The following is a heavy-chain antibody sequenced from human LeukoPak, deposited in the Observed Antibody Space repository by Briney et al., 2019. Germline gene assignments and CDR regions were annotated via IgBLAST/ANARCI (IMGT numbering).Heavy chain of an antibody. J-gene: IGHJ3*02. CDR2: TFGGGST. CDR3: ASGLTTTFDASEI. Sequence: GGSLRLSCAASGFIVSYKYMTWVRQAPGKGLEWVSVTFGGGSTYYADSVKGRFTISRDSSKNTLNLQMNGLRVEDTAVYYCASGLTTTFDASEIWGQGTLVTVSS. D-gene: IGHD1-14*01. CDR1: GFIVSYKY. V-gene: IGHV3-53*01.